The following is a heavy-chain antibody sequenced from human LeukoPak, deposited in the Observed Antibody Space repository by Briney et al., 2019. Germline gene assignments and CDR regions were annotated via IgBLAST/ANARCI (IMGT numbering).Heavy chain of an antibody. J-gene: IGHJ4*02. V-gene: IGHV3-15*01. Sequence: PGGSLRLSCAASGFTLTNAWMNWVRQAPGKGLGWVGLIKSKTDGETRDYAAPVKGRFTISRDDSDNTLYLQMNSLKNEDTAVYYCAKSQWLVRWLRSVAYYFDYWGQGTLVTVSS. D-gene: IGHD6-19*01. CDR2: IKSKTDGETR. CDR3: AKSQWLVRWLRSVAYYFDY. CDR1: GFTLTNAW.